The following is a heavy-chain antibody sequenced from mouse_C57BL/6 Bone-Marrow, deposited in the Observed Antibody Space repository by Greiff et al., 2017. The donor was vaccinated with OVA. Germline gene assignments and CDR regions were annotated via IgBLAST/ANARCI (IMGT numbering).Heavy chain of an antibody. J-gene: IGHJ3*01. D-gene: IGHD2-13*01. CDR2: IHPNSGST. CDR1: GYTFTSYW. Sequence: QVQLQQPGAELVKPGASVKLSCKASGYTFTSYWMHWVKQRPGQGLEWIGMIHPNSGSTNYNEKFTSKATLTVDKSSSTAYMQLSSLTSEDSAVYYCARPDYVNSFAYWGQGTLVTVSA. V-gene: IGHV1-64*01. CDR3: ARPDYVNSFAY.